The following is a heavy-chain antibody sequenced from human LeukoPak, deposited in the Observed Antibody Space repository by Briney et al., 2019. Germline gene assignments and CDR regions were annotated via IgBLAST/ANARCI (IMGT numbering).Heavy chain of an antibody. D-gene: IGHD2-2*01. V-gene: IGHV3-23*01. CDR1: GFTFSSYA. CDR3: AKNPPGAVDAQYSYYMDV. CDR2: ISGSGSRT. J-gene: IGHJ6*03. Sequence: GGSLRLSCAASGFTFSSYAMSWVRQAPGKGLEWVSSISGSGSRTYYADSVKGRFTISRDNSKNTLYLQMNSLRAEGTAVYYCAKNPPGAVDAQYSYYMDVWGKGTTVTVSS.